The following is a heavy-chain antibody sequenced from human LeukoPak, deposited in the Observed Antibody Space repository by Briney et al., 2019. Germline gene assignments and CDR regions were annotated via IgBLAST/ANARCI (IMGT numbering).Heavy chain of an antibody. Sequence: GESLKISCKGSGYSFTSYWIGWVRQMPGKGLEWMGIIYPGDSDTRYSPSFQGQVTISADKSISTAYLQWSSLKASDTAMYYCARPPANSMVRGYWDFYFDYWGQGTLVTVSS. CDR2: IYPGDSDT. J-gene: IGHJ4*02. V-gene: IGHV5-51*01. CDR3: ARPPANSMVRGYWDFYFDY. D-gene: IGHD3-10*01. CDR1: GYSFTSYW.